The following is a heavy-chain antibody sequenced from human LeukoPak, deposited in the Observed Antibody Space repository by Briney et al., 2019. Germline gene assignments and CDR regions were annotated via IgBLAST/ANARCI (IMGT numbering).Heavy chain of an antibody. Sequence: GASVKVSCKASGYTFTGYYMHWVRQAPGQGLEWMGWINPHSGGTNYAQNFRGLVTVARDTSINTAYMELISLRSDDTAVYYCARGYHGDYYLDFWGQGTLVTVSS. CDR2: INPHSGGT. D-gene: IGHD4-17*01. J-gene: IGHJ4*02. CDR1: GYTFTGYY. V-gene: IGHV1-2*02. CDR3: ARGYHGDYYLDF.